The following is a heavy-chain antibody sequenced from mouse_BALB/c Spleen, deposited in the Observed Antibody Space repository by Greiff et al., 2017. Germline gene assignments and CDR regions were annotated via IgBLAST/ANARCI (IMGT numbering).Heavy chain of an antibody. D-gene: IGHD2-14*01. CDR1: GYSFTGYF. J-gene: IGHJ2*01. V-gene: IGHV1-20*02. Sequence: VQLQQSGPELVKPGASVKISCKASGYSFTGYFMNWVMQSHGKSLEWIGRINPYNGDTFYNQKFKGKATLTVDKSSSTAHMELRSLASEDSAVYYCARDYRYDWAYFDDWGQGTTLTVSS. CDR2: INPYNGDT. CDR3: ARDYRYDWAYFDD.